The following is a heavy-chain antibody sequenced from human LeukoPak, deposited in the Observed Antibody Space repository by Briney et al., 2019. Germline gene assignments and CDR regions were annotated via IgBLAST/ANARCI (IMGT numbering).Heavy chain of an antibody. Sequence: PGRSLRLSCAASGFSFSTYGMHWVRQAPGKGLEWVALIRYDETNTYYADSVKGRFTISRDNSKNTLYLQMSSLRAEDTAVYYCARDLNKGARGDSWGQGTLVTVSS. D-gene: IGHD2/OR15-2a*01. CDR2: IRYDETNT. J-gene: IGHJ4*02. V-gene: IGHV3-33*01. CDR3: ARDLNKGARGDS. CDR1: GFSFSTYG.